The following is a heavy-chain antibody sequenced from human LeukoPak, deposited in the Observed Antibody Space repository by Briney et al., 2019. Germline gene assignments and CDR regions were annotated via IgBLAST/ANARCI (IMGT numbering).Heavy chain of an antibody. CDR2: ISDIGGNT. CDR1: GFIIVNAW. V-gene: IGHV3-23*01. CDR3: AKTPKTGSFDY. D-gene: IGHD7-27*01. J-gene: IGHJ4*02. Sequence: PGGSLRLSCAPSGFIIVNAWMNWVRQAPGKGLEWLSTISDIGGNTYYADSVKGRFTISRDNSRNTLYLQMNSLRVEDTAVYFCAKTPKTGSFDYWGQGTLVTVSS.